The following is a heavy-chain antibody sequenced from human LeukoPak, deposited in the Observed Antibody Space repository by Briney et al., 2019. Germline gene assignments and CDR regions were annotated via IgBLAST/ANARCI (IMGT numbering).Heavy chain of an antibody. J-gene: IGHJ5*02. D-gene: IGHD3-10*01. Sequence: ASVKVSCKASGYTFTSYGISWVRQAPGQGLEWMGWISAYNGNTNYAQKLQGRVTMTTDTSTSTAYMELRSLRSDNTAVYCCARDSWFGENNWFDPWGQGTLVTVSS. CDR2: ISAYNGNT. V-gene: IGHV1-18*01. CDR1: GYTFTSYG. CDR3: ARDSWFGENNWFDP.